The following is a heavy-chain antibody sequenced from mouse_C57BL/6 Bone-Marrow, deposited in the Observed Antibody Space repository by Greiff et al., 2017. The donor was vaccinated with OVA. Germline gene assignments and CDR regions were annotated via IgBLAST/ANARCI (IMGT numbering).Heavy chain of an antibody. V-gene: IGHV1-81*01. CDR3: ARFTTVVEWYFDV. J-gene: IGHJ1*03. Sequence: VQLQQSGAELARPGASVKLSCKASGYTFTSYGISWVKQRTGQGLEWIGEIYPRSGNHYYNEKFKGKATLTADKSSSTAYMELRSLTSEDSAVYFCARFTTVVEWYFDVWGTGTTVTVSS. CDR1: GYTFTSYG. D-gene: IGHD1-1*01. CDR2: IYPRSGNH.